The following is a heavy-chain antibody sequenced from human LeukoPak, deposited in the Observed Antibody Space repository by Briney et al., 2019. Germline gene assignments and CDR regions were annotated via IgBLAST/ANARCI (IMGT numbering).Heavy chain of an antibody. CDR1: GGTFITYT. CDR3: ATYMLRDNWNVHTFDS. CDR2: IIPIFGTA. V-gene: IGHV1-69*05. D-gene: IGHD1-1*01. J-gene: IGHJ4*02. Sequence: SVTVSCKASGGTFITYTIHWVRQAPGQGLEWMGGIIPIFGTAKYAQQFQGRVTVTTDDSTSTVFMELSSLRSEDTAVYYCATYMLRDNWNVHTFDSWGQGTLVTVSS.